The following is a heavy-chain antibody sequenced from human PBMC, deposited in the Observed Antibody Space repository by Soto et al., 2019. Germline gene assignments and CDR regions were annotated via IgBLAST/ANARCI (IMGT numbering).Heavy chain of an antibody. CDR2: IYYSGST. CDR1: GGSISSGDYY. J-gene: IGHJ6*02. Sequence: QVQLQESGPGLVKPSQTLSLTCTVSGGSISSGDYYWSWIRQPPGKGLVWIGYIYYSGSTYYNPSLQSRFTISVDTSTNQFSLKLSSVTAADTAVYYCARDDLTFGGAYYAMDVWGQGTTVTVSS. D-gene: IGHD3-16*01. V-gene: IGHV4-30-4*01. CDR3: ARDDLTFGGAYYAMDV.